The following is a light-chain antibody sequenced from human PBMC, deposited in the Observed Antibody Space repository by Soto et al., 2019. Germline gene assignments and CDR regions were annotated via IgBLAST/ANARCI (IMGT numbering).Light chain of an antibody. J-gene: IGKJ5*01. CDR2: GAS. V-gene: IGKV3-15*01. Sequence: IVMTQSPATLSVSPGERASLSCRASQNILSNLAWYQQKPGQAPRLLTYGASTRATGIPARFSGGGSGTEFTLTISSLQSEDFEIYYCQQYNNWPITFGQGTRLEIK. CDR3: QQYNNWPIT. CDR1: QNILSN.